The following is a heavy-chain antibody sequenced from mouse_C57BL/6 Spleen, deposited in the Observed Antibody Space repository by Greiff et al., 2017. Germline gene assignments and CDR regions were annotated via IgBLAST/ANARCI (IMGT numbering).Heavy chain of an antibody. CDR2: INPYNGGT. CDR3: AREDYYGSIYYYAKGY. D-gene: IGHD1-1*01. CDR1: GYTFTDYY. V-gene: IGHV1-19*01. Sequence: VQLQQSGPVLVKPGASVKMSCKASGYTFTDYYMNWVKQSHGKSLEWIGVINPYNGGTSYNQKFKGKATLTVDKSSSTAYMELNSLTSEDSAVYYWAREDYYGSIYYYAKGYWGQGTSVTVSS. J-gene: IGHJ4*01.